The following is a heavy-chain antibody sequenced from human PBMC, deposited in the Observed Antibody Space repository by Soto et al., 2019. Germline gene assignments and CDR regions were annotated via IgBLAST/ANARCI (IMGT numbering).Heavy chain of an antibody. CDR3: ARDRCTNGVCYAPSDY. J-gene: IGHJ4*02. Sequence: GGSLRLSCATSGFTFSTYAMHWVRQAPGKGLEYVSAISSNGRSTYYANSVKGRFTISRDNSNNTLYLQMDSLRAEDMVLFYCARDRCTNGVCYAPSDYWGQGTLVTVSS. CDR1: GFTFSTYA. V-gene: IGHV3-64*01. D-gene: IGHD2-8*01. CDR2: ISSNGRST.